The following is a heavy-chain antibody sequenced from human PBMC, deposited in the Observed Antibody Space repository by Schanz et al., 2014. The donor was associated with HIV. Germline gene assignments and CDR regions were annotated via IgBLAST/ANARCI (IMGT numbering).Heavy chain of an antibody. J-gene: IGHJ6*02. CDR1: GFTFSSYG. CDR3: AREANLEWLFVVDV. CDR2: IWYDGSDK. D-gene: IGHD3-3*01. Sequence: QVQLVESGGGVVQPGRSLRLSCAASGFTFSSYGMHWVRQAPGRGLEGVAVIWYDGSDKYYADSVKGRFTISRDNAKKSLYLQMNSLRAEDTAVYYCAREANLEWLFVVDVWGRGTTVTVSS. V-gene: IGHV3-33*08.